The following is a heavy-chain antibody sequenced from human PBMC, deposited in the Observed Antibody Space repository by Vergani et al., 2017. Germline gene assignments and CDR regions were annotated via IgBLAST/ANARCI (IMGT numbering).Heavy chain of an antibody. CDR2: TWYDGNNK. V-gene: IGHV3-33*01. CDR1: GFTFNQYG. Sequence: QVQLVESGGGVVQPGSSLRLSCAASGFTFNQYGMHWVRQAPGKGLEWVAVTWYDGNNKQYADSVKGRFTISRDNSKSTMYLQMNSLRDEDTGVYYCARDLRLLYNRFDPWGQGTLVTVSS. CDR3: ARDLRLLYNRFDP. J-gene: IGHJ5*02. D-gene: IGHD1-14*01.